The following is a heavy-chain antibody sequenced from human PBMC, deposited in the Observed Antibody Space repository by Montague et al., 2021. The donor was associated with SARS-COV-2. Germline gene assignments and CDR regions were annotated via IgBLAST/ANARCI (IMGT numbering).Heavy chain of an antibody. V-gene: IGHV4-59*08. Sequence: SETLSLTCTVSGGAMSSYYWSWIRQPPGKGLEWIGYIYYSGSTNYNPSLKSRVTISVDTSKNQFSLKLSSVTAADTAAYYCARHGCSGPHRCGFDPWGQGTLVTVSS. CDR2: IYYSGST. J-gene: IGHJ5*02. D-gene: IGHD2-15*01. CDR3: ARHGCSGPHRCGFDP. CDR1: GGAMSSYY.